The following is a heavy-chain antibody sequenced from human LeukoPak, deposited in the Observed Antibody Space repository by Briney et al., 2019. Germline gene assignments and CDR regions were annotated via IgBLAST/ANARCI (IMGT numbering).Heavy chain of an antibody. V-gene: IGHV3-66*01. Sequence: PGGSLRLSCAASGFTDSSNFTSWVRQAPGKGLEWVSVIYSGGSTYYADSVKGRFTISRDNSKNTLYLQMNSLRVEDTAVYYCALGLVIDYWGLRTLVTVSS. CDR3: ALGLVIDY. CDR1: GFTDSSNF. J-gene: IGHJ4*02. D-gene: IGHD3-9*01. CDR2: IYSGGST.